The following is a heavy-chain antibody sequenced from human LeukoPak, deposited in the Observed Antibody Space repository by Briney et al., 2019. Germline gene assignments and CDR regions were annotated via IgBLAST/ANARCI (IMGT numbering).Heavy chain of an antibody. CDR3: ARDQGAAGDY. D-gene: IGHD6-13*01. V-gene: IGHV3-7*01. CDR1: GFTFSSYS. J-gene: IGHJ4*02. CDR2: IKQDGSEN. Sequence: GGSLRLSCAASGFTFSSYSMNWVRQAPGKGLEWVANIKQDGSENYYVDSVKGRFTISRDNAKNSLYLQMNSLRADDTAVYYCARDQGAAGDYWGQGTLVAVSS.